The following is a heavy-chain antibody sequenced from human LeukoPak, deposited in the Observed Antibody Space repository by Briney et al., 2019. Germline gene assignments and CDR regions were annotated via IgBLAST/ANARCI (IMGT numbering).Heavy chain of an antibody. CDR2: ISGSGGST. CDR3: AMAPIVVVTASYFDY. Sequence: PGGSLRLSCAASGFTFSSYAMSWVRQAPGKGLEWVSAISGSGGSTYYADSVKGRFTTSRDNSKNTLYLQMNSLRAEDTAVYYCAMAPIVVVTASYFDYWGQGTLVTLSS. V-gene: IGHV3-23*01. J-gene: IGHJ4*02. D-gene: IGHD2-21*02. CDR1: GFTFSSYA.